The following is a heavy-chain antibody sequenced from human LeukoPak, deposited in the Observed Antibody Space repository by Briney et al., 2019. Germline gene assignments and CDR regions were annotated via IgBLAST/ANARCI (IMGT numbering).Heavy chain of an antibody. V-gene: IGHV1-2*02. Sequence: ASVKVSCKASGYAFTGYYLHWVRQAPGQGLEWMGCVNPNSGDTNYAQKFQGSVTMTRDTSISTVYMELSRLRSDDTAVYYCARASGSYWWFDSWGQGTLVTVSS. CDR2: VNPNSGDT. CDR3: ARASGSYWWFDS. CDR1: GYAFTGYY. J-gene: IGHJ5*01. D-gene: IGHD1-26*01.